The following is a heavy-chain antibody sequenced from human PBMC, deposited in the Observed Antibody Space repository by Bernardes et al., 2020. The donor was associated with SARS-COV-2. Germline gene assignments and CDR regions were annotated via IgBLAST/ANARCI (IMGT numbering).Heavy chain of an antibody. J-gene: IGHJ1*01. Sequence: GGSLRLSCAASGFTFSSYSMNWVRQAPGKGLEWVSYISSSSSTRYYADSVKGRFTISRDNAKNSLYLRMNSLRAADTAVYYCARANFLNYYDSSAYQYFQDWGQGTLVTVSS. V-gene: IGHV3-48*01. CDR2: ISSSSSTR. D-gene: IGHD3-22*01. CDR3: ARANFLNYYDSSAYQYFQD. CDR1: GFTFSSYS.